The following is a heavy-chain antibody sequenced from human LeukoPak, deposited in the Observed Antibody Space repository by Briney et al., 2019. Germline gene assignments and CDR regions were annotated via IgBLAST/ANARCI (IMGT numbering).Heavy chain of an antibody. Sequence: GGSLRLSCAASGFTFDDYAMHWVRQAPGKGLEWVSGISLNSGSIGYADSVKGRFTISRDNAKNSLYLQMNSLRAEDTALYYCAKDIGHLQWQVAFDYWGQGTLVTVSS. CDR1: GFTFDDYA. CDR3: AKDIGHLQWQVAFDY. V-gene: IGHV3-9*01. J-gene: IGHJ4*02. D-gene: IGHD6-19*01. CDR2: ISLNSGSI.